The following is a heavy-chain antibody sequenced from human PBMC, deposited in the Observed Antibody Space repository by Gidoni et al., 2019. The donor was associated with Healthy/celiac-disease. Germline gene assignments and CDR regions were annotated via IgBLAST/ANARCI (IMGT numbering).Heavy chain of an antibody. Sequence: ELQLVESGGGLVQPGGSLRLSCAASGFTVSSNYMSWVRQAPGKGLEWVSVIYSGGSTYYADSVKGRFTISRDNSKNTLYLQMNSLRAEDTAVYYCAREGIVARYYYGMDVWGQGTTVTVSS. J-gene: IGHJ6*02. CDR3: AREGIVARYYYGMDV. CDR1: GFTVSSNY. D-gene: IGHD2-15*01. V-gene: IGHV3-66*01. CDR2: IYSGGST.